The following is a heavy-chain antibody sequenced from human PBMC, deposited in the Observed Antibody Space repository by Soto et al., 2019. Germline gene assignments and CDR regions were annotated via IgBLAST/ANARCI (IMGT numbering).Heavy chain of an antibody. V-gene: IGHV3-48*01. CDR1: GCTFSSYS. CDR2: ISSSSSTI. Sequence: PGGSLRLSCAASGCTFSSYSMNWVRQAPGKGLDWVSYISSSSSTIYYADSVKGRFTISRDNAKNSLYLQMNSLRAEDTAVYYCARDRAYCSGGSCYLGAFDIWGQGTMVTVSS. D-gene: IGHD2-15*01. J-gene: IGHJ3*02. CDR3: ARDRAYCSGGSCYLGAFDI.